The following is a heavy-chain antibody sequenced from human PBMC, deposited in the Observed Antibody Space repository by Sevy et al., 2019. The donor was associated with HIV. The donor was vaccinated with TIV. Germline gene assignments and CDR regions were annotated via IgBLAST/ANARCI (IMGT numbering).Heavy chain of an antibody. CDR2: ISGSSSYI. CDR3: ARDYSSGWSEYFQH. V-gene: IGHV3-21*01. D-gene: IGHD6-19*01. CDR1: GFTFSSYS. J-gene: IGHJ1*01. Sequence: GGSLRLSCAASGFTFSSYSMNWVRQAPGKGLEWVSSISGSSSYIYYADSVKGRFTSSRDNAKNSLYRQMNSLRAEDTAVYYCARDYSSGWSEYFQHWGQGTLVTVSS.